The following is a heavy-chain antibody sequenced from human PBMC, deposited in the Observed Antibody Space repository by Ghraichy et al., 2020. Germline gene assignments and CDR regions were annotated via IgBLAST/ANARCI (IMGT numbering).Heavy chain of an antibody. V-gene: IGHV3-66*01. Sequence: LSLTCAASGFTISNYMSWVRQAPGKGLEWVSVIYSGGSTYYADSVKGRFTISRDNSKNTLSLQMNSLRAEDTAVYYCATDYFDSRAYAFDIWGQGTNVTVSS. CDR2: IYSGGST. CDR1: GFTISNY. D-gene: IGHD3-22*01. CDR3: ATDYFDSRAYAFDI. J-gene: IGHJ3*02.